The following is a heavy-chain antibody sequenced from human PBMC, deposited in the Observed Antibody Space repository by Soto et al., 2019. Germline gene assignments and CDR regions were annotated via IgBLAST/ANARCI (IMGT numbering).Heavy chain of an antibody. V-gene: IGHV4-59*01. CDR1: GGSISSYY. CDR3: ARDLGGLHGA. D-gene: IGHD2-15*01. Sequence: NPSETLSLTCTVSGGSISSYYWSWIRQPPGKGLEWIGYIYYSGSTNYNPSLKSRVTISVDTSKNQFSLKLSSVTAADTAVYYCARDLGGLHGAWGQGTMVTVSS. CDR2: IYYSGST. J-gene: IGHJ3*01.